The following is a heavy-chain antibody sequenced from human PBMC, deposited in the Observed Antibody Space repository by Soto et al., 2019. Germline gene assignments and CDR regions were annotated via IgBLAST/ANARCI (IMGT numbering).Heavy chain of an antibody. CDR2: INPNSGDT. Sequence: GASVKVSCKASGYTLSDYYLQWVRQAPGQGLEWMGWINPNSGDTNYAQKFQGRVTLTRDTSINTAYMELTSLKLDDTAVYYCAREGGGIAAAGAGDDSFDICGQGTLVSVSS. CDR1: GYTLSDYY. CDR3: AREGGGIAAAGAGDDSFDI. J-gene: IGHJ3*02. D-gene: IGHD6-13*01. V-gene: IGHV1-2*02.